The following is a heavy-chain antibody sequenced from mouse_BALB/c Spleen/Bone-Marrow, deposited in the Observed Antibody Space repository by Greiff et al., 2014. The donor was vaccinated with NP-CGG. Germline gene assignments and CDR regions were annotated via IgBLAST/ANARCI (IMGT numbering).Heavy chain of an antibody. CDR2: ILPGSGST. J-gene: IGHJ2*01. D-gene: IGHD3-2*02. CDR1: GYTFSSYW. CDR3: ARGIRNYFDY. Sequence: VQLQQSGAELMKPGASVKISCKATGYTFSSYWIEFKKQRPGHGLEWIGEILPGSGSTHYNEKFKGRATFTADTSSNTAYMQLSSLTSEDSAVYYCARGIRNYFDYWGQGTTLTVSS. V-gene: IGHV1-9*01.